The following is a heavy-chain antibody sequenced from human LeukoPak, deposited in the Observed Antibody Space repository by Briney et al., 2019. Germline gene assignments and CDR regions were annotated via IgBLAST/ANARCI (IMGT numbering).Heavy chain of an antibody. D-gene: IGHD3-9*01. CDR3: ARGAGRYYDILTGYRTGAYYYYYMDV. V-gene: IGHV3-7*01. CDR1: GFTFSSYW. J-gene: IGHJ6*03. Sequence: GGSLRLSCAASGFTFSSYWMSWVRQAPGKGLEWVANIKQDGSEKYYVDSVKGRFTISRDNAKNSLYLQMNSLRAEDTAVYYCARGAGRYYDILTGYRTGAYYYYYMDVWGEGTTVTISS. CDR2: IKQDGSEK.